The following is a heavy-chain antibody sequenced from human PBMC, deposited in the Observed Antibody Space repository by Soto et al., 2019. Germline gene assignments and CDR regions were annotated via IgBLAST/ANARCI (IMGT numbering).Heavy chain of an antibody. CDR2: INHSGST. CDR3: ARDKITGLFDY. Sequence: SETLSLTCAVHWMSFNDYYWTWIRQPPGTGLEWIGDINHSGSTNYNPSLKSRVTISVDTSKNQFSLKLISVTAADTAVYYCARDKITGLFDYWGQGTLVTVS. J-gene: IGHJ4*02. CDR1: WMSFNDYY. V-gene: IGHV4-34*01. D-gene: IGHD2-8*02.